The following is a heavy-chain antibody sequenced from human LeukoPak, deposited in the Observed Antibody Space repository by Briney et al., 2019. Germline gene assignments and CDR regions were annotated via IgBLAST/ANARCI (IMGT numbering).Heavy chain of an antibody. Sequence: GRSLRLSCAASGFTFSTYAMHWVRQAPGKGLEWVALISYDGNNKYYADSVKGRFSISRDNSKNTLFLQMNSLRVDDTAVYYCAGSIGYCSNGVFAEGLHYWGQGTLVTVSS. CDR2: ISYDGNNK. J-gene: IGHJ4*02. CDR3: AGSIGYCSNGVFAEGLHY. CDR1: GFTFSTYA. D-gene: IGHD2-8*01. V-gene: IGHV3-30*01.